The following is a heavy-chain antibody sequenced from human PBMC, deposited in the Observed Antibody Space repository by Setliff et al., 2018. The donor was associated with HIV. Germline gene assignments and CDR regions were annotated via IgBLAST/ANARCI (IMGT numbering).Heavy chain of an antibody. J-gene: IGHJ4*02. CDR1: GGSISSSSYH. V-gene: IGHV4-39*01. Sequence: SETLSLTCTVSGGSISSSSYHWGWIRQPPGKGLEWIGSVYYSGSTYYNPSLKSRVTISVDRSKNQFSLKLNSVTAADTAVYYCARFYDGGGWYVRVLATSFDYWGQGTLVTVSS. CDR3: ARFYDGGGWYVRVLATSFDY. D-gene: IGHD6-19*01. CDR2: VYYSGST.